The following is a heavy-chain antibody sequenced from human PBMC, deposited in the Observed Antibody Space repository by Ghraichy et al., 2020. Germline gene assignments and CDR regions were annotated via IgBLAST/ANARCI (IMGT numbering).Heavy chain of an antibody. V-gene: IGHV3-43*01. Sequence: GGSLRLSCAASGFTFDDCTMHGVRQAPGKGLEWVSLISWDGGSTFYADSVKGRFTINRDNTGNSLYLQMNRLRTDDTAVYFCAKGIGVLYYDGMDVWGQGTTVTVAS. J-gene: IGHJ6*02. D-gene: IGHD3-16*01. CDR3: AKGIGVLYYDGMDV. CDR1: GFTFDDCT. CDR2: ISWDGGST.